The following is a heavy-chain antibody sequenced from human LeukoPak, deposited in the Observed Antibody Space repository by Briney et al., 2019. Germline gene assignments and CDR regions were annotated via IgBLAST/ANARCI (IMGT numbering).Heavy chain of an antibody. CDR2: ISAYNGNT. CDR1: GYTFTSYG. Sequence: GASVKVSCKASGYTFTSYGISWVRQAPGQGLEWMGWISAYNGNTNYAQKLQGRVTMTTDTSTSTAYMELRSLRSGDTAVYYCARGSPYYYDSSGLLCYFDYWGQGTLVTVSS. CDR3: ARGSPYYYDSSGLLCYFDY. D-gene: IGHD3-22*01. V-gene: IGHV1-18*01. J-gene: IGHJ4*02.